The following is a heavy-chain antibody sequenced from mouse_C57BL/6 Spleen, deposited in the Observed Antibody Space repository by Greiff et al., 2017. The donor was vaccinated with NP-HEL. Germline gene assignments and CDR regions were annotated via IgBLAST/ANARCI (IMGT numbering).Heavy chain of an antibody. CDR1: GYSITSGYY. J-gene: IGHJ4*01. V-gene: IGHV3-6*01. CDR3: AINRYYAMDY. CDR2: ISYDGSN. Sequence: VQLKESGPGLVKPSQSLSLTCSVTGYSITSGYYWNWIRQFPGNKLEWMGYISYDGSNNYNPSLKNRISITRDTSKNQFFLKLNSVTTEDTATYYCAINRYYAMDYWGQGTSVTVSS.